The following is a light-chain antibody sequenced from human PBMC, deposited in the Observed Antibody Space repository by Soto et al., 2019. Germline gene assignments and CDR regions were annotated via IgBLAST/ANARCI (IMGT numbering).Light chain of an antibody. Sequence: IVMTQSPATLSVSPGERATLSCRASRNINRKLAWYQQKPGQAPRLLISGASTRATGIPARFSGSGSGTEFTLTISSLQYEDFAVYYCQQYYDYPPLIFGGGTKVEIK. CDR2: GAS. J-gene: IGKJ4*01. CDR3: QQYYDYPPLI. V-gene: IGKV3-15*01. CDR1: RNINRK.